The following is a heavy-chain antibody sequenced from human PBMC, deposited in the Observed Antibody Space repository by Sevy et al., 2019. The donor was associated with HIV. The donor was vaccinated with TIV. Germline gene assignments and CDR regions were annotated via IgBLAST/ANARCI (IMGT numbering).Heavy chain of an antibody. D-gene: IGHD3-22*01. J-gene: IGHJ4*02. V-gene: IGHV1-24*01. Sequence: ASVKVSCKVSGYTLTQFSMHWVRQAPGKGLEWMTTFDPEDGDPEDGKTIYEQKFLGRVTMTEETSTDTTYMELSSLKSDETAVYYFATTKDYYDSSGYPFDYWGQGTLVTVSS. CDR1: GYTLTQFS. CDR3: ATTKDYYDSSGYPFDY. CDR2: FDPEDGDPEDGKT.